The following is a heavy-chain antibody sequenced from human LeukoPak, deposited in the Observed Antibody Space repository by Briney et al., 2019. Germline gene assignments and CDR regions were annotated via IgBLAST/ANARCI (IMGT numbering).Heavy chain of an antibody. V-gene: IGHV4-59*08. CDR1: GGSISSYY. Sequence: SETLSLTCTVSGGSISSYYWSWIRQPPGKGLECIGYIYYSGSTNYNPSLKSRVTMSVDTSKNQFSLKLSSVTAADTAVYYCARLGGYSGSYLIDYWGQGTLVTVSS. CDR2: IYYSGST. D-gene: IGHD1-26*01. CDR3: ARLGGYSGSYLIDY. J-gene: IGHJ4*02.